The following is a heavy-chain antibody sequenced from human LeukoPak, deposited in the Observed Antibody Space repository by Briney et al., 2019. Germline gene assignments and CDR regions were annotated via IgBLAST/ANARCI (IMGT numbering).Heavy chain of an antibody. D-gene: IGHD2-2*01. CDR2: IYSGGST. V-gene: IGHV3-53*01. J-gene: IGHJ4*02. CDR3: AVVVPAAIGGQFGY. CDR1: GFTVSSNY. Sequence: GGSLRLSCAASGFTVSSNYMSWVRQAPGKGLEWVSVIYSGGSTYYADSVRGRFTISRDNSKNTLYLQMNSLRAEDTAVYYCAVVVPAAIGGQFGYWGQGTLVTVSS.